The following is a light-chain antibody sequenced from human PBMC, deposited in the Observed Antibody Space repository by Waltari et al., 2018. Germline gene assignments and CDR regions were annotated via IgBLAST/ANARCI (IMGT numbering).Light chain of an antibody. Sequence: DIQMTQSPSTLSAPVGDRVTITCRASQSISSWLAWYQQKPGKAPKLLIYKASSLESGVPSRFSGSGSGTEFTLTISSLQPDDFATYYCQQYNSYWGTFGQGTKLEIK. CDR3: QQYNSYWGT. CDR2: KAS. V-gene: IGKV1-5*03. CDR1: QSISSW. J-gene: IGKJ2*01.